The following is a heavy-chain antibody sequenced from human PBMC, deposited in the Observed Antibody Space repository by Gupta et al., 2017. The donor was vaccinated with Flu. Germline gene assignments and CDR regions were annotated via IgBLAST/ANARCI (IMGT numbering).Heavy chain of an antibody. D-gene: IGHD6-13*01. CDR1: GFTFSSYS. Sequence: EVQLVESGGGLVKPGGSLRLSCAASGFTFSSYSMNWVRQAPGKGLEWVSSISSSSSYIYYADSVKGRFTISRDNAKNSLYLQMNSLRAEDTAVYYCARSACGYSRSAPSDYWGQGTLVTVSS. CDR2: ISSSSSYI. V-gene: IGHV3-21*01. CDR3: ARSACGYSRSAPSDY. J-gene: IGHJ4*02.